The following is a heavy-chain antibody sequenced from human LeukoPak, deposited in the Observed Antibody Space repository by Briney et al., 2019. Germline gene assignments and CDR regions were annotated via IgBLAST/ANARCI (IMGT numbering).Heavy chain of an antibody. J-gene: IGHJ5*02. V-gene: IGHV4-34*01. Sequence: PSETLSLTCAVYGGSFSGYYWSWIRQPPGKGLEWIGEINHSGSTNYNPSLKSRVTISVDTSKNQFSLKLSSVTAADTAVYYCARGWHHYYYDSSGYYPYNWFDPWGQGTLVTVSS. D-gene: IGHD3-22*01. CDR1: GGSFSGYY. CDR2: INHSGST. CDR3: ARGWHHYYYDSSGYYPYNWFDP.